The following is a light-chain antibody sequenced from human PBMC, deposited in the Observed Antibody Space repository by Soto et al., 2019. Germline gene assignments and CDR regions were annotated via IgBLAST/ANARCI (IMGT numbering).Light chain of an antibody. J-gene: IGLJ3*02. CDR2: GNS. Sequence: QSVLTQPPSVSGAPGQRVTISCTGSSSNIGAGYDVHWYQQLPGTAPKLLIYGNSNRPSGVPDRFSGSKSGTSASLAITGRQAEDEADYYSQSYDSSLGGGVFGGGT. V-gene: IGLV1-40*01. CDR3: QSYDSSLGGGV. CDR1: SSNIGAGYD.